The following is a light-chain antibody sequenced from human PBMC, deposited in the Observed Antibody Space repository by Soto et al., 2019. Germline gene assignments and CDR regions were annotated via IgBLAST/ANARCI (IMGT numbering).Light chain of an antibody. Sequence: QSALTQPASVSGSPGQSITISCTGTSGDIGGYNSVSWYQRHPGKAPKLLIYEVVKRPSGVSNRFSGSKSGNTASLTISGLQADDEADYYCSSFTSSSTWVFGGGTQLTVL. CDR1: SGDIGGYNS. J-gene: IGLJ3*02. V-gene: IGLV2-14*01. CDR3: SSFTSSSTWV. CDR2: EVV.